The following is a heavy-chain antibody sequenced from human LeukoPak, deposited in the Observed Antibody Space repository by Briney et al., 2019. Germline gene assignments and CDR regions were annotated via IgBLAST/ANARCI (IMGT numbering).Heavy chain of an antibody. CDR2: MKSKTDGGTT. CDR1: GFTFSNAW. V-gene: IGHV3-15*01. D-gene: IGHD4/OR15-4a*01. CDR3: ARRAGAYSHPYDY. J-gene: IGHJ4*02. Sequence: GGSLRLSCAASGFTFSNAWMSWVRQAPGKGLEWVGRMKSKTDGGTTDYAAPVKGRFTISRDDSKNTLYLQMNSLRAEDTAVYYCARRAGAYSHPYDYWGQGTLVTVSS.